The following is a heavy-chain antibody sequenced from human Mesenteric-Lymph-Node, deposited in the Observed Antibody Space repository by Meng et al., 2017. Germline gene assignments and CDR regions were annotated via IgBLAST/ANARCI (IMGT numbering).Heavy chain of an antibody. CDR1: GFTLSDHY. J-gene: IGHJ5*02. Sequence: GESLKISCAASGFTLSDHYMDWFRQAPEKGLEWVGRTRNKANSYTTEYAASVKGRFTISRDDSKNSLFLQMNSLKTEDTAVYYCGGGLSSYYSGGLGPWGQGTLVTVSS. V-gene: IGHV3-72*01. CDR2: TRNKANSYTT. CDR3: GGGLSSYYSGGLGP. D-gene: IGHD2-15*01.